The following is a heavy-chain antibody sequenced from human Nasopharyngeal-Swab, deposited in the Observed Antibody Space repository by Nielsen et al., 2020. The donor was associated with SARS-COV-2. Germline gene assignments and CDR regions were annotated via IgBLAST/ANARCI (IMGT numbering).Heavy chain of an antibody. D-gene: IGHD3-10*01. V-gene: IGHV3-11*04. Sequence: GESLKISCAGSGFTFSDYYMSWIRQAPGKGLEWVSYISSSGSTIYYADSVKGRFTISRDNAKNSLYLQMNSLRAEDTAVYYCASLLWFGELPSDYYYYGMDVWGQGTTVTVSS. J-gene: IGHJ6*02. CDR1: GFTFSDYY. CDR2: ISSSGSTI. CDR3: ASLLWFGELPSDYYYYGMDV.